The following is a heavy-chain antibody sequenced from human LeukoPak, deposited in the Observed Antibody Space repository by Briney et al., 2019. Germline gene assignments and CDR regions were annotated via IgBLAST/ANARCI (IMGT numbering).Heavy chain of an antibody. D-gene: IGHD2-2*01. V-gene: IGHV1-69*02. CDR3: AISSSSTSYSGWFDP. CDR2: IIPILGIA. Sequence: GASVKVSFTASGGTFSIYTISWVRQAPGQGLEWMGRIIPILGIANYAQKFQGRVTITADKSTSTAYMELSSLRSEDTAVYYCAISSSSTSYSGWFDPWGEGTLVTVSS. CDR1: GGTFSIYT. J-gene: IGHJ5*02.